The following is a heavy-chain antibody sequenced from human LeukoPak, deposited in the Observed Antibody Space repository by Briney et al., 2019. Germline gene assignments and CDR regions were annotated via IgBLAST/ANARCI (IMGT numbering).Heavy chain of an antibody. CDR3: ARRITMVRGVSQGYYYYMDV. J-gene: IGHJ6*03. V-gene: IGHV4-30-4*07. CDR1: GGSISSGGYS. Sequence: SETLSLTCAVSGGSISSGGYSWSWIRQPPGKGLEWIGYIYYSGSTYYNPSLKSRVTISVDTSKNQSSLKLSSVTAADTAVYYCARRITMVRGVSQGYYYYMDVWGKGTTVTVSS. D-gene: IGHD3-10*01. CDR2: IYYSGST.